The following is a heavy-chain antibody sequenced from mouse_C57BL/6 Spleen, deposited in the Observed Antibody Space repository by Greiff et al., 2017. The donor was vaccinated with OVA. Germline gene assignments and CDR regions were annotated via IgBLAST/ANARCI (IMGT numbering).Heavy chain of an antibody. CDR2: ISDGGSYT. CDR3: ARGYYGSSYPFAY. D-gene: IGHD1-1*01. CDR1: GFTFSSYA. J-gene: IGHJ3*01. V-gene: IGHV5-4*01. Sequence: EVQGVESGGGLVKPGGSLKLSCAASGFTFSSYAMSWVRQTPEKRLEWVATISDGGSYTYYPDNVKGRFTISRDNAKNNLYLQMSHLKSEDTAMYYCARGYYGSSYPFAYWGQGTLVTVSA.